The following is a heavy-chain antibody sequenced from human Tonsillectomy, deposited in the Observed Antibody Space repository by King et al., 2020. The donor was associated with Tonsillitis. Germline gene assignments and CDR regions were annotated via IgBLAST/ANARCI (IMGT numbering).Heavy chain of an antibody. Sequence: VQLVESGGGVVQPGKTLRLSCAVSGFTFRNYVMHWVRQAPGKGLEWMAVISHDGGNKYYADSVKGRFTISRNNSNNTLYLQMNSLRAEDTAVYHCAREGGSGSDYRSYYYYGMDVWGLGTTVTVSS. D-gene: IGHD3-10*01. CDR3: AREGGSGSDYRSYYYYGMDV. V-gene: IGHV3-30-3*01. J-gene: IGHJ6*02. CDR2: ISHDGGNK. CDR1: GFTFRNYV.